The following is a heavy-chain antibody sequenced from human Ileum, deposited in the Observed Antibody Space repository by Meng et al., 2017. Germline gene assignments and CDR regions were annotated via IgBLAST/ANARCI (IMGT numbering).Heavy chain of an antibody. CDR2: IIPILNAS. Sequence: QVQLVQSGAEVKYPGSSVTVSCKASGGAFSSSAIGWLRQAPGRGLEWMGGIIPILNASTYAQNFKGRVTLSADMATTTVYMELSSLTSDDTAVYFCARDCSGGSCFDPWGQGTLVTVSS. CDR3: ARDCSGGSCFDP. D-gene: IGHD2-15*01. V-gene: IGHV1-69*10. J-gene: IGHJ5*02. CDR1: GGAFSSSA.